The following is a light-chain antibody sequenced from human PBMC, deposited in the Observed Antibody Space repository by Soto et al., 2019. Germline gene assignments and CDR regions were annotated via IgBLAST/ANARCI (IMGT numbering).Light chain of an antibody. V-gene: IGKV1-39*01. Sequence: DIEVTQSPSSLSAVVGDRVTITCRTSHSISTYLNWYQQKPGKAPRLLIYGTSSLQSGVPSRFSGSGSGTDFTLTISSLRTEDFATYYCQQSFSTLTFGQGTRLEI. CDR2: GTS. CDR3: QQSFSTLT. CDR1: HSISTY. J-gene: IGKJ5*01.